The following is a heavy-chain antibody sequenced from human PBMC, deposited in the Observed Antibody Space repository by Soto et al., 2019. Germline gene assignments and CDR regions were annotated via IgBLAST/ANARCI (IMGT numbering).Heavy chain of an antibody. CDR3: ARDGGMITFGGVIGPAGFDC. Sequence: QVQLQESGPGLVKPSETLSLTCTVSGGSVTSGSYYWSWIRQPPGKGLEWIGYIYYSGSTNYNPSLKSRVTISVDTSKNQVSLNLSSGTAADTAVYYCARDGGMITFGGVIGPAGFDCWGQVTLVTVSS. CDR1: GGSVTSGSYY. CDR2: IYYSGST. J-gene: IGHJ4*02. D-gene: IGHD3-16*02. V-gene: IGHV4-61*01.